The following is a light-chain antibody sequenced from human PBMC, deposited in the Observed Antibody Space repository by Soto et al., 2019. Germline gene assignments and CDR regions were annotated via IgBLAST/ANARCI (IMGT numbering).Light chain of an antibody. Sequence: AIRMTQSPSSFSASTGDRVTITCRASQGISSYLAWYQQKPGKAPKLLIYAASTLQSGVPSRFSGSGSWTDFTLTISCLQSEDFATYYRQQYYSYPRTFGQGTKVEIK. CDR3: QQYYSYPRT. J-gene: IGKJ1*01. CDR1: QGISSY. CDR2: AAS. V-gene: IGKV1-8*01.